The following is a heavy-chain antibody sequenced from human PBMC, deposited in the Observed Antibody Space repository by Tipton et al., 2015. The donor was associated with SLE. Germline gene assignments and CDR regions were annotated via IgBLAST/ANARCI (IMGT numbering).Heavy chain of an antibody. J-gene: IGHJ4*02. CDR1: GASISRHY. CDR2: IDDSGTT. V-gene: IGHV4-59*11. D-gene: IGHD3-10*01. CDR3: ARLFDYYGSGKYAYYFDY. Sequence: LRLSCTVSGASISRHYWSWIRQPPGKGPEWIGHIDDSGTTYYNPSLKSRVTISIDTSNNQFSLRLTSMTAADTATYYCARLFDYYGSGKYAYYFDYWGQGALVTVTS.